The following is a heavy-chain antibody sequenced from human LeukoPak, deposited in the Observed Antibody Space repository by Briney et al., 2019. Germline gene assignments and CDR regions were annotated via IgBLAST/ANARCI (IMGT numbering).Heavy chain of an antibody. Sequence: SETLSLTCTVSGGSISSSSYYWGWIRQPPGKGLEWIGSIYYSGSTYYNPSLKSRVTISVDTSKNRFSLKLSSVTAADTAVYYCARYCSGGSCYLDYWGQGTLVTVSS. J-gene: IGHJ4*02. D-gene: IGHD2-15*01. CDR3: ARYCSGGSCYLDY. CDR2: IYYSGST. V-gene: IGHV4-39*01. CDR1: GGSISSSSYY.